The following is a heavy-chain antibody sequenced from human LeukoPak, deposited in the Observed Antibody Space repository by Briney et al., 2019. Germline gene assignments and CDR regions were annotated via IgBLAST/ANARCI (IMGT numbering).Heavy chain of an antibody. D-gene: IGHD3-22*01. CDR3: ARERNYDSDSDRYYFDY. V-gene: IGHV1-2*02. CDR1: GYSFTNYA. J-gene: IGHJ4*02. Sequence: ASVKVSCKASGYSFTNYAMNWVRQAPGQGLEWMGWINPNSGGTNYAQKFQGRVTMTRDTSISTAYMELSRLRSDDTAVYYCARERNYDSDSDRYYFDYWGQGTLVTVSS. CDR2: INPNSGGT.